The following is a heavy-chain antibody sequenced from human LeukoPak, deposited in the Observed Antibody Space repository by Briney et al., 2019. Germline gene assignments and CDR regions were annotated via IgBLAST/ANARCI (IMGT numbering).Heavy chain of an antibody. V-gene: IGHV3-23*01. J-gene: IGHJ6*03. CDR1: GFTFSSYA. CDR3: AKEGYSSSWYLGYYYYYMDV. CDR2: ISGSGGST. Sequence: PGGSLRLSCAASGFTFSSYAMSWVRQAPGKGLEWVSAISGSGGSTYYADSVKGRFTISRDNSKNTLYLQMNSLRAEDTAVYYCAKEGYSSSWYLGYYYYYMDVWGKGTTVTVSS. D-gene: IGHD6-13*01.